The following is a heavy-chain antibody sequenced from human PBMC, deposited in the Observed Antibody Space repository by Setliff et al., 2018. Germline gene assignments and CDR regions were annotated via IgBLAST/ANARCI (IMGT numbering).Heavy chain of an antibody. CDR3: ARDNIGPDALDI. Sequence: PSETLSLTCAVYGGSFSGYYWSWIRQPPGKGLEWIGYIHHSGSTNYNPSLKSRVTLSMDTSRNHFSLNLTSLTAADTALYYCARDNIGPDALDIWGQGTMVTVSS. V-gene: IGHV4-34*11. CDR1: GGSFSGYY. J-gene: IGHJ3*02. CDR2: IHHSGST.